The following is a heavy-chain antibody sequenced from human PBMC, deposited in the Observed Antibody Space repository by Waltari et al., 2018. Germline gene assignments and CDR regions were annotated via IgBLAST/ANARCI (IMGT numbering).Heavy chain of an antibody. D-gene: IGHD1-20*01. V-gene: IGHV3-21*01. J-gene: IGHJ5*02. CDR3: ARGPRYNWNDGYWFDP. Sequence: EVQLVESGGGLVKPGGSLRLSCAASGFTFSSYSMNWVRQAPGKGLEWVSSISSSSSYIYYADSVKGRFTISRDNSKNTLYLQMNSLRAEDTAVYYCARGPRYNWNDGYWFDPWGQGTLVTVSS. CDR1: GFTFSSYS. CDR2: ISSSSSYI.